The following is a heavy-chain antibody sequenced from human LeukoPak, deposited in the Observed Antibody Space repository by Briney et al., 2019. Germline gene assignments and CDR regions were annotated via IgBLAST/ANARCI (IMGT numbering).Heavy chain of an antibody. D-gene: IGHD6-19*01. CDR3: ARDLSWLVFDY. Sequence: PSETLSLTCTVSGGSISSYYWSWIRQPPGKGLEWIGYIYYSGSTNYNPSLKSRVTISVDTSKNQFSLELSSVTAAGTAVYYCARDLSWLVFDYWGQGTLVTVSS. CDR1: GGSISSYY. V-gene: IGHV4-59*01. J-gene: IGHJ4*02. CDR2: IYYSGST.